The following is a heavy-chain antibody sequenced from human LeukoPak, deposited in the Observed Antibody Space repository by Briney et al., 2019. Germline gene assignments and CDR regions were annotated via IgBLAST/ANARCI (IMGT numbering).Heavy chain of an antibody. J-gene: IGHJ4*02. CDR3: ARAGQLDANFDY. CDR1: GGSISSGDYY. V-gene: IGHV4-30-4*01. D-gene: IGHD6-13*01. CDR2: IYYSGST. Sequence: SQTLSLTCTVSGGSISSGDYYWSWIRQPPGKGLEWIGYIYYSGSTYYNPSLKSRVTISVDTSKNQFSLKLSSVTAADTAVYYCARAGQLDANFDYWGQGTPVTVSS.